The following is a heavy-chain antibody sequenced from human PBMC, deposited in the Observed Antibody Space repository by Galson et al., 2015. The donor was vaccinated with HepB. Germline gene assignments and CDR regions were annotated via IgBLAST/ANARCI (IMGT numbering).Heavy chain of an antibody. V-gene: IGHV4-34*01. CDR1: GGSFSGYY. CDR3: ARMALLSRGWGTPPEDY. D-gene: IGHD3-10*01. J-gene: IGHJ4*02. CDR2: INHSGST. Sequence: SETLSLTCAVYGGSFSGYYWSWIRQPPGKGLEWIGEINHSGSTNYNPSLKSRVTISVDTSKNQFSLKLSSVTAADTAVYYCARMALLSRGWGTPPEDYWGQGTLVTVSS.